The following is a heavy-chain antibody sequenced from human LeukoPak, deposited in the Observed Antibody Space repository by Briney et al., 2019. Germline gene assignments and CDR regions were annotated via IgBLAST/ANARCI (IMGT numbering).Heavy chain of an antibody. D-gene: IGHD2-2*01. J-gene: IGHJ4*02. Sequence: GGSLRLSCAASGFTFSSYAMSWVRQAPGKGLEWVSAISDSGSSPYYADSVRGRFTISRDNSKNTLHLQMSSLSAGDTAVYYCAKDSGPWGYCTTTSCYFAYWGQGALVTVSS. CDR3: AKDSGPWGYCTTTSCYFAY. CDR1: GFTFSSYA. V-gene: IGHV3-23*01. CDR2: ISDSGSSP.